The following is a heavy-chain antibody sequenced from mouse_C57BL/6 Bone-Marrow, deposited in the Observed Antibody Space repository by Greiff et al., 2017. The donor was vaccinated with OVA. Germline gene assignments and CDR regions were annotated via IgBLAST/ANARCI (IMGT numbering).Heavy chain of an antibody. Sequence: VQLQQPGAELVKPGASVKLSCKASGYTFTSYWMHSVNPRPVQGRDVIGMLHPNSGMTNYNEKFKSKATLTVDKSSSTAYMQLSSLTSEDSAVYYCAGNYYGFAYWGQGTLVTVSA. D-gene: IGHD1-1*01. J-gene: IGHJ3*01. CDR2: LHPNSGMT. V-gene: IGHV1-64*01. CDR1: GYTFTSYW. CDR3: AGNYYGFAY.